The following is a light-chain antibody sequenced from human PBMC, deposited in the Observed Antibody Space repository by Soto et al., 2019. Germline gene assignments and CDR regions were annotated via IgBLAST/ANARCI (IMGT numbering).Light chain of an antibody. Sequence: QSVLTQPPSAYGTPGQRVTISCSGSSSNIVSNYVCWYQQLPGTAPKLLIYRNNQRPSGVPDRFSVSKSGTSASLAISGLRSDDEADYYCEARDVSLSVVVFGGGTKLTVL. CDR3: EARDVSLSVVV. V-gene: IGLV1-47*01. CDR2: RNN. CDR1: SSNIVSNY. J-gene: IGLJ2*01.